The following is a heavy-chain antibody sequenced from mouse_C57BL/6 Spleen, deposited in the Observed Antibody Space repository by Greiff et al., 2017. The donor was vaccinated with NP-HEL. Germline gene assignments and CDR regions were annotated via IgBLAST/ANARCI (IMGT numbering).Heavy chain of an antibody. V-gene: IGHV5-9*01. CDR1: GFPFSSYT. J-gene: IGHJ4*01. Sequence: DVMLVESGGGLVKPGGSLKLSCAASGFPFSSYTMSWVRQTPEKRLEWVATISGGGGNTYYPDSVKGRFTISRDNAKNTLYLQMSSLRSEDTALYYCARYGTQDAMDYWGQGTSVTVSS. CDR3: ARYGTQDAMDY. D-gene: IGHD2-10*02. CDR2: ISGGGGNT.